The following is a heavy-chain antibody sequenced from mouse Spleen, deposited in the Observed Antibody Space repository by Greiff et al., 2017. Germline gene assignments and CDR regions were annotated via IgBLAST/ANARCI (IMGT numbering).Heavy chain of an antibody. V-gene: IGHV5-9-3*01. CDR1: GFTFSSYA. J-gene: IGHJ2*01. D-gene: IGHD1-3*01. CDR3: ARHELEVYFDY. CDR2: ISSGGSYT. Sequence: EVHLVESGGGLVKPGGSLKLSCAASGFTFSSYAMSWVRQTPEKRLEWVATISSGGSYTYYPDSVKGRFTISRDNAKNTLYLQMSSLRSEDTAMYYCARHELEVYFDYGGQGTTLTVSS.